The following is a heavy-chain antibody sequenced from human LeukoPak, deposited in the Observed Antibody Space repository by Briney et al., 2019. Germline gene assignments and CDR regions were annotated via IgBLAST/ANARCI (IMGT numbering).Heavy chain of an antibody. CDR1: GLNLSDSE. D-gene: IGHD3/OR15-3a*01. CDR3: ARGVPTGYYTSCYDY. J-gene: IGHJ4*02. V-gene: IGHV3-48*03. CDR2: ISSSGTTI. Sequence: GGSLRLSCAASGLNLSDSEMNWVRQAPGKGREWESYISSSGTTIYYADSVKGRFTISGDNDKNSLYLQMNTLRAEDTAVYYCARGVPTGYYTSCYDYWGQGTLVTVSS.